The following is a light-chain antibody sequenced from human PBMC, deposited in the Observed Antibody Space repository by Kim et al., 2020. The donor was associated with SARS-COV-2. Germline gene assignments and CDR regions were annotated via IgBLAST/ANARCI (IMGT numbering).Light chain of an antibody. V-gene: IGKV1-39*01. CDR3: QQSYISPLT. CDR2: AAS. J-gene: IGKJ5*01. Sequence: ASVGDRVTLTCRASRSISTFLNWYPQTPGKSPTLLISAASNLQSGVPSRFSGSGSGTDFTLTIYSLQREDFATYYCQQSYISPLTFGQGTRLEIK. CDR1: RSISTF.